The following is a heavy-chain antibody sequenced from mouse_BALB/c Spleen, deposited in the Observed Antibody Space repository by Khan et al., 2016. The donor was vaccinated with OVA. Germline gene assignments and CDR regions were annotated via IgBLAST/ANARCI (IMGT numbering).Heavy chain of an antibody. CDR3: ARDRIDY. V-gene: IGHV1-7*01. CDR2: INPTSGYT. CDR1: GYTFTSYW. Sequence: LQESGAELAKPGASVKMSCTASGYTFTSYWMHWIKQRPGQGLEWIGYINPTSGYTDYNQKFKDKATLTADKSSSTAYMQLSSRTSDDSAVYYCARDRIDYWGQGTALTVSS. J-gene: IGHJ2*01.